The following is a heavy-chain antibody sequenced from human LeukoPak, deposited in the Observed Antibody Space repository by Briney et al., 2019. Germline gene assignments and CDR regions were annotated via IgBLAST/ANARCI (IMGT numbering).Heavy chain of an antibody. Sequence: ASVKVSCKASGYTFAAYYMYWVRQAPGQGLEWMGWIRPNSGVTSYTQKFQGRVTMTRDTSINKAYMELSSLTSDDTAVYFCATWGLHFDIWGQGTMVTVAS. CDR2: IRPNSGVT. V-gene: IGHV1-2*02. D-gene: IGHD3-16*01. J-gene: IGHJ3*02. CDR3: ATWGLHFDI. CDR1: GYTFAAYY.